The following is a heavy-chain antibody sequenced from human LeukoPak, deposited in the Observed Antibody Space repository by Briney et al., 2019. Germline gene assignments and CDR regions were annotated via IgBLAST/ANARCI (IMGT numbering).Heavy chain of an antibody. Sequence: TGGSLRPSCAASGXTFSDHYMDWVRQAPGKGQEWVGRSRSKANSYFTEYAASAKGRFTISRDESKNSLYLQMNSLRAEDAAVYYCARGFGQLAGYWGQGTLVTVSS. J-gene: IGHJ4*02. CDR1: GXTFSDHY. V-gene: IGHV3-72*01. CDR3: ARGFGQLAGY. CDR2: SRSKANSYFT. D-gene: IGHD2-2*01.